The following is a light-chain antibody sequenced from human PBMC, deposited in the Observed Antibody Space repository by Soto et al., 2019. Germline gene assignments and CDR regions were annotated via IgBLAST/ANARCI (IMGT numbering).Light chain of an antibody. CDR3: QQYNSYWT. CDR1: QSISSW. J-gene: IGKJ1*01. Sequence: DIQMTQSPSTLSASVGDRVTITCRASQSISSWLAWYQQKPGKAPKLLIYKASSLESGVPSRFSGSGSGTDFTLTISSLQPDDFATYYCQQYNSYWTFCQGTKVEIK. V-gene: IGKV1-5*03. CDR2: KAS.